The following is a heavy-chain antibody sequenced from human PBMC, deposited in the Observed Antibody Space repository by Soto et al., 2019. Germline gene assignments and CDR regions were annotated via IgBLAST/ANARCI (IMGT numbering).Heavy chain of an antibody. D-gene: IGHD3-10*01. Sequence: QVHLVQSGAEVKKPGASVKVSCQGSGYAFTTYGITWVRQAPGQGLEWMGWISAHNGNTNYAQKLQGRVTVTRDTSTSTAYMELRSLRYDDTAVYDCARGRYGEYWGQGARVTVSS. CDR3: ARGRYGEY. CDR2: ISAHNGNT. CDR1: GYAFTTYG. J-gene: IGHJ4*02. V-gene: IGHV1-18*01.